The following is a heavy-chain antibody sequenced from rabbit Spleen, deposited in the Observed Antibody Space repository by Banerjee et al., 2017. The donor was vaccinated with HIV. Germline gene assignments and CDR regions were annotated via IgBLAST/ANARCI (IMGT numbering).Heavy chain of an antibody. J-gene: IGHJ3*01. CDR3: ARATYENNAL. CDR1: GFTINSSYW. Sequence: QEQLGEAVGDLVTPEGSLTLTSTVSGFTINSSYWVWWFPRAPGKGLEWIGTIATDTIGSTYSESWAKGRLTISKTASPPVTLQLNSLSAADTARYFCARATYENNALWGQGTLVTVS. CDR2: IATDTIGST. D-gene: IGHD1-1*01. V-gene: IGHV1S45*01.